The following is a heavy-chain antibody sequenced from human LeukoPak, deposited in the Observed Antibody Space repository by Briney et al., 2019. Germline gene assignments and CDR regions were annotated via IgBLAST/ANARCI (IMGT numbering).Heavy chain of an antibody. D-gene: IGHD3-16*02. CDR1: GGSISSTNW. Sequence: SETLSLTCAVSGGSISSTNWWSWVRQPPGKGLEWIGEIYHSGGTNYNPSLKGRVTISVDKSTNQFSLNLSSVTAADTAVYYCARGFLSTFDIWGQGTMVTVSS. CDR3: ARGFLSTFDI. CDR2: IYHSGGT. V-gene: IGHV4-4*02. J-gene: IGHJ3*02.